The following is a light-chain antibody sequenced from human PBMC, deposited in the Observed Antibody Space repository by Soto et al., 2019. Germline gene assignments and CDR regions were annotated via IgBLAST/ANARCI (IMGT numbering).Light chain of an antibody. V-gene: IGLV1-40*01. CDR3: QSYDSSLTSEV. CDR1: SSNIGAGYH. J-gene: IGLJ1*01. Sequence: QSVLTHAPSVSGAPGQRVTISCTGSSSNIGAGYHVHWYQQLPGTAPKLLIYGNNNRPSGVPDRFSGSKSGTSASLAITGLQAEDEADYYCQSYDSSLTSEVFGTGTKV. CDR2: GNN.